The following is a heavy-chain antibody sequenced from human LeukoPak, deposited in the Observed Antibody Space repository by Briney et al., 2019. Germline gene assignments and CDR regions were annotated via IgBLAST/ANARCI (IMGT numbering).Heavy chain of an antibody. D-gene: IGHD6-19*01. Sequence: PSETLSLTCTVSGASVSTYYWSWIRQPPGKGLEWIGFIYYSGSTNYESSLNSRVTISVDTSKNQFSLKLSSVTAADTAVYYCARGRYSSGCQDYWGQGTLVTVSS. CDR2: IYYSGST. CDR3: ARGRYSSGCQDY. V-gene: IGHV4-59*02. J-gene: IGHJ4*02. CDR1: GASVSTYY.